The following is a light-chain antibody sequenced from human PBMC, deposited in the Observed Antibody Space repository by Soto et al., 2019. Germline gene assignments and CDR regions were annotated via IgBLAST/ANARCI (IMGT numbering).Light chain of an antibody. Sequence: EIVLTQSPGTLSLSPGERATLSCRASQSVSSGYLAWYQQKPGQAPRLLIYGASRMATGIPDRFSGSCSGTDFTLTISRLEPEDFSVYYCQQYGSSRTFGQGTKAEIK. CDR1: QSVSSGY. CDR2: GAS. J-gene: IGKJ1*01. V-gene: IGKV3-20*01. CDR3: QQYGSSRT.